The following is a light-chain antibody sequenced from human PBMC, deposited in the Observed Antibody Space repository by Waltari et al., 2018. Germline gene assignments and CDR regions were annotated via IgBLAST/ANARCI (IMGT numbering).Light chain of an antibody. CDR3: QQRSTWPSLT. J-gene: IGKJ4*01. Sequence: EIVLTQSPATLSLSPGESVTLSCRASQSVSRHLAWYQQRPGQAPRLLIYDASNRAPGIPARFSGSVSGTDFTLTISSLEPEDFAVYYCQQRSTWPSLTFGGGTKVGIK. V-gene: IGKV3-11*01. CDR2: DAS. CDR1: QSVSRH.